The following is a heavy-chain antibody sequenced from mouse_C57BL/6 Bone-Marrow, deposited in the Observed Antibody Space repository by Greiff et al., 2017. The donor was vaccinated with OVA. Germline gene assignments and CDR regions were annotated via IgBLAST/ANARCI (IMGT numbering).Heavy chain of an antibody. CDR3: ARGPLTDYGSSPYYAMDY. D-gene: IGHD1-1*01. J-gene: IGHJ4*01. Sequence: EVKLVESGPGLVKPSQSLSLTCSVTGYSITSGYYWNWIRQFPGNKLEWMGYISYDGSNNYNPSLKNRISITRDTSKNQFFLKLNSVTTEDTATYYCARGPLTDYGSSPYYAMDYWGQGTSVTVSS. CDR1: GYSITSGYY. V-gene: IGHV3-6*01. CDR2: ISYDGSN.